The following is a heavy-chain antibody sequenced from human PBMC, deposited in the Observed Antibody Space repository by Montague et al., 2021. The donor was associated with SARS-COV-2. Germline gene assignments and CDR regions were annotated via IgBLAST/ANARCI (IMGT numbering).Heavy chain of an antibody. V-gene: IGHV4-4*07. D-gene: IGHD3-10*01. CDR2: MHFTGKT. CDR3: ARDRFDFGAGRQGTIDF. Sequence: SETLSLTCSVSGDPITNHYWSWIRQPAGKGLEWIGRMHFTGKTNFSPFFSSRLTMSADTSMNQFSLKLTSVTAADTAIYFCARDRFDFGAGRQGTIDFWGQGTLVTVSS. CDR1: GDPITNHY. J-gene: IGHJ4*02.